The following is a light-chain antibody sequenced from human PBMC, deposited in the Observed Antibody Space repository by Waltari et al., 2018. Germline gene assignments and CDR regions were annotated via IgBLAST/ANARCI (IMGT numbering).Light chain of an antibody. Sequence: QSVLTQPPSVSAAPGQKVTISCSGTGSNIGNNYVSWYQQFPGTAPNLLIFDNNKRPSGIPGRFSGSKSGTSATLVITGLQTGDEADYYCGTWDTSLSKVFGGGTKLTVL. V-gene: IGLV1-51*01. CDR1: GSNIGNNY. CDR3: GTWDTSLSKV. J-gene: IGLJ2*01. CDR2: DNN.